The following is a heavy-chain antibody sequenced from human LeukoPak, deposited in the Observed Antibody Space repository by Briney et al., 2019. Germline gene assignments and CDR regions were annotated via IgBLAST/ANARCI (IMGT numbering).Heavy chain of an antibody. D-gene: IGHD2-15*01. Sequence: PSETLSLTCTVSGGSISSYYWSWVRQPPGKGLEWLGYIYSSGSTNYNPSLTSRVTISVDTSKNQFSLKLSSVTAADTAVYYCARVLGSGYSDYWGQGTLVTVSS. J-gene: IGHJ4*02. CDR2: IYSSGST. V-gene: IGHV4-59*01. CDR1: GGSISSYY. CDR3: ARVLGSGYSDY.